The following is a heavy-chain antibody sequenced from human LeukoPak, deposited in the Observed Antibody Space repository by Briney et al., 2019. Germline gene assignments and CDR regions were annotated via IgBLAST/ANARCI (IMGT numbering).Heavy chain of an antibody. D-gene: IGHD2-21*01. CDR2: IFTSGWT. Sequence: SETLSLTCTVSGGSISSYYWSWVRQSPGKGLEWIGYIFTSGWTDYNPSLKSRVAMSVDTSKNQLSMELRFLTAADTAVYYCATSHDVKTAPYDLWGQGTLVTVSS. V-gene: IGHV4-4*09. CDR3: ATSHDVKTAPYDL. J-gene: IGHJ5*02. CDR1: GGSISSYY.